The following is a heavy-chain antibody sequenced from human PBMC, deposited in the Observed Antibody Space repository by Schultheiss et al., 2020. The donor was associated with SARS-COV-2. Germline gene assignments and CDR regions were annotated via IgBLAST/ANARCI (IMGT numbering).Heavy chain of an antibody. V-gene: IGHV3-33*08. CDR2: IWYDGSNK. J-gene: IGHJ3*02. CDR3: ARYYYDSSGNYEGPAFDI. Sequence: GGSLRLSCAASGFTFSSYGMHWVRQAPGKGLEWVAVIWYDGSNKYYADSVKGRFTISRDNSKNTLYLQMNSLRAEDTAVYFCARYYYDSSGNYEGPAFDIWGQGTMVTVSS. CDR1: GFTFSSYG. D-gene: IGHD3-22*01.